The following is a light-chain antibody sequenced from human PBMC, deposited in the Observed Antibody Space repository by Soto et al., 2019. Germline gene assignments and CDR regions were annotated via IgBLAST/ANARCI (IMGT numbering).Light chain of an antibody. Sequence: DIVMTQSPDSLAVSLSERATINCKSSHSITYSSNNKNYLAWYQQKPGQPPKLFIYWASIRESGVPDRFSGSGSGTEFTLTISSLQSEDFAVYYCHQYNKWPPIPFGQ. CDR2: WAS. CDR1: HSITYSSNNKNY. J-gene: IGKJ5*01. CDR3: HQYNKWPPIP. V-gene: IGKV4-1*01.